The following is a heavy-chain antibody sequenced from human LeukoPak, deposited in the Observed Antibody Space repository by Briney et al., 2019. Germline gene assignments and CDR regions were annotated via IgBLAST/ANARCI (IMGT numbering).Heavy chain of an antibody. CDR2: IKNTRDRGII. CDR1: GFTFSSYG. J-gene: IGHJ4*02. D-gene: IGHD1-26*01. V-gene: IGHV3-15*07. CDR3: TTGWSSTSHDGY. Sequence: GRSLRLSCAASGFTFSSYGMHWVRQAPGKGLEWVARIKNTRDRGIIDYATSVEGRFTISRDDSQNTLFLQMNSLKTEDSAVYYCTTGWSSTSHDGYWGQGTLVTVSS.